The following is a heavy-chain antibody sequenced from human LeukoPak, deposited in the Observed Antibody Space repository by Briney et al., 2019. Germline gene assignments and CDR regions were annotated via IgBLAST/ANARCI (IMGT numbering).Heavy chain of an antibody. J-gene: IGHJ6*03. CDR1: SGSFSGYY. CDR2: IYYSGST. D-gene: IGHD3-10*01. Sequence: EPSETLSLTCAIYSGSFSGYYWSWIRQPPGKGLEWIGSIYYSGSTYYNPSLKSRVTMSVDTSKNQFSLKLSSVTAADTAVYYCARAARTGNYYYYMDVWGKGTTVTISS. V-gene: IGHV4-34*01. CDR3: ARAARTGNYYYYMDV.